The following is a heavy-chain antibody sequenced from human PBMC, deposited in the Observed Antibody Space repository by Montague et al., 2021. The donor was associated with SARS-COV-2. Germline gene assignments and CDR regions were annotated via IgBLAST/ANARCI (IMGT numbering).Heavy chain of an antibody. CDR1: GGSISSYY. J-gene: IGHJ6*03. Sequence: SETLSLTCTVSGGSISSYYWSWIRQPPGRGLEWIGYIYYSGSTNYNPSLKSRVTISADTSKNQFSLKLTSVAAADTAVYYCARLRDGVVPSPILGVGPYHSYYYMDVWGRGTTVTVSS. CDR2: IYYSGST. V-gene: IGHV4-59*12. CDR3: ARLRDGVVPSPILGVGPYHSYYYMDV. D-gene: IGHD3-10*01.